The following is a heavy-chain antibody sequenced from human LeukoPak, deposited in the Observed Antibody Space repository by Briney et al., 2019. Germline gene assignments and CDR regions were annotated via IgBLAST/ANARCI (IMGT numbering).Heavy chain of an antibody. CDR1: GGSFSGYY. CDR2: INHSGST. J-gene: IGHJ4*02. D-gene: IGHD4-23*01. Sequence: SETLSLTCAVYGGSFSGYYWSWIRQPPGKGLEWIGEINHSGSTNYNPSLKSRVTISVDTFKNQFSLKLSSVTAADTAVYYCATEAPAVAGDYWGQGTLVTVSS. V-gene: IGHV4-34*01. CDR3: ATEAPAVAGDY.